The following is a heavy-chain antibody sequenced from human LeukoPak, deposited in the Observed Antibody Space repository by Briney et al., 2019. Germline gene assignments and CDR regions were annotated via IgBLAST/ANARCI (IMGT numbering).Heavy chain of an antibody. Sequence: SVKVSCKASGGTFSSYAISWVRQAPGQGLEWMGRIIPILGIANYAQKFQGRVTITADKSTSTAYMELSSLRSEDTAVYYCARDHCSSTSCYSPYDYWGQGTLVTVSS. V-gene: IGHV1-69*04. CDR2: IIPILGIA. CDR1: GGTFSSYA. J-gene: IGHJ4*02. D-gene: IGHD2-2*01. CDR3: ARDHCSSTSCYSPYDY.